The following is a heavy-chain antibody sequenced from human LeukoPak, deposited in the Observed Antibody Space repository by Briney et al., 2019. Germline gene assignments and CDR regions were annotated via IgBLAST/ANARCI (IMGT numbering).Heavy chain of an antibody. J-gene: IGHJ6*03. D-gene: IGHD4-17*01. CDR3: ARRLYGSHMDV. CDR2: IYYSGST. CDR1: GGSISSSSYY. Sequence: PSETLSLTCTVSGGSISSSSYYWGWIRQPPGKGLEWIGSIYYSGSTYYNPSLKSRVTISVDTSKNQFSLKLSSVTAADTAVYYCARRLYGSHMDVWGKGTTVIVSS. V-gene: IGHV4-39*01.